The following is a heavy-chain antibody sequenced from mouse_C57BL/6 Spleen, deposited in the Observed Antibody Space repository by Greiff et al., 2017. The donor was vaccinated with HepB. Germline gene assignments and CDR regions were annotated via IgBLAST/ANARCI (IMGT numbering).Heavy chain of an antibody. CDR2: ISSGSSTI. Sequence: DVMLVESGGGLVKPGGSLKLSCAASGFTFSDYGMHWVRQAPEKGLEWVAYISSGSSTIYYADTVKGRFTISRDNAKNTLFLQMTSLRSEDTAMYYCAMGDSKGAMDYWGQGTSVTVSS. CDR3: AMGDSKGAMDY. D-gene: IGHD2-5*01. V-gene: IGHV5-17*01. CDR1: GFTFSDYG. J-gene: IGHJ4*01.